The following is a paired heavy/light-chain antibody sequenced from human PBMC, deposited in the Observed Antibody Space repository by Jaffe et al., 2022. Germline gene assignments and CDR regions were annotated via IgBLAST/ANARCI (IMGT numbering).Light chain of an antibody. V-gene: IGKV1-9*01. CDR3: QQLKSYLIT. Sequence: DIQLTQSPSFLSASVGDRVTITCRASQGISSFLAWYQQKPGKAPKLLIYAASSLQSGVPSRFSGSGSGTEFTLTISSLQPEDFATYYCQQLKSYLITFGGGTKVESK. CDR1: QGISSF. J-gene: IGKJ4*01. CDR2: AAS.
Heavy chain of an antibody. CDR2: ISGSGTYT. D-gene: IGHD4-17*01. Sequence: EVQLLESGGGLVQPGGSLRLSCAASGFTFSTYALSWVRQAPGKGLEWVSAISGSGTYTYYADSVRGRFTISRDNSKNTLYLQMSSPRAEDTAIYYCAKDGDHGDYGWDFDLWGRGTLVTVSS. J-gene: IGHJ2*01. CDR1: GFTFSTYA. V-gene: IGHV3-23*01. CDR3: AKDGDHGDYGWDFDL.